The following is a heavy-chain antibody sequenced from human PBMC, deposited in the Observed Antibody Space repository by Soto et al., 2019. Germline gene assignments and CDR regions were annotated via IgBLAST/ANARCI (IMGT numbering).Heavy chain of an antibody. Sequence: QVQLVQSGAEVKKPGSSVKVSCKASGGTFSSYTISWVRQAPGQGLEWMGRIIPILGIANYAQKFQGRVTITADKSTRKAYMELSSLRSEDTAVYYCARDPVSEQWLSRTYYFYYCGQGTLVTASS. J-gene: IGHJ4*02. CDR2: IIPILGIA. D-gene: IGHD6-19*01. V-gene: IGHV1-69*08. CDR3: ARDPVSEQWLSRTYYFYY. CDR1: GGTFSSYT.